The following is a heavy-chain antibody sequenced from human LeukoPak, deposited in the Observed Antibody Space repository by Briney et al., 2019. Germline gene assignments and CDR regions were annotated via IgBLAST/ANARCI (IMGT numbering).Heavy chain of an antibody. CDR3: ARVREATIAPFFDY. Sequence: SETLSLTCTVSGDSISSGDYYWTWIRQHPGKGLEWIGCIYYSGSTYYNLSLKSRVIIPADTSKNHFSLKLSSVTAADTAVYYCARVREATIAPFFDYWGQGILVTVSS. CDR1: GDSISSGDYY. V-gene: IGHV4-31*03. J-gene: IGHJ4*02. CDR2: IYYSGST. D-gene: IGHD6-13*01.